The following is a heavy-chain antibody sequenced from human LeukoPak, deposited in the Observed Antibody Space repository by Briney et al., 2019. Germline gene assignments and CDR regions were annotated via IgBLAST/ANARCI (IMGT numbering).Heavy chain of an antibody. CDR3: AFTAAEPDAFDI. D-gene: IGHD1-14*01. Sequence: GASLQISCKGSGYSFTSYWIGWVRPMPGKGLEWMGIIYPGDSDTRYSPSFQGQVTISADKSISTAYLQWSSLKASDTAMYYCAFTAAEPDAFDIWGQGTMVTVSS. CDR1: GYSFTSYW. V-gene: IGHV5-51*01. CDR2: IYPGDSDT. J-gene: IGHJ3*02.